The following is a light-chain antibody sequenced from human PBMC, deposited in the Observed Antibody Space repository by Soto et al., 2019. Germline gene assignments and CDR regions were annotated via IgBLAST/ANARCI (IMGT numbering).Light chain of an antibody. CDR1: SGHSSYA. Sequence: QLVLTQSPSASASLGASVKLTCTLSSGHSSYAIAWHQQQPEKGPRYLMKLNSDGSHSKGDGIPDRFSGSSSGAERYLIISSLQPEDEADYYYQTWGTGIHVFGTGTKVTVL. CDR2: LNSDGSH. CDR3: QTWGTGIHV. V-gene: IGLV4-69*01. J-gene: IGLJ1*01.